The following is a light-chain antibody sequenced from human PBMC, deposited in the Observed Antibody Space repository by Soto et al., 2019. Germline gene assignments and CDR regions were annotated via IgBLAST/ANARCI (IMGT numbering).Light chain of an antibody. CDR2: GAS. CDR1: QSVGSN. V-gene: IGKV3-15*01. J-gene: IGKJ1*01. CDR3: QEYKNGWT. Sequence: DIVMTQSPATLSVSPGERATLSCRASQSVGSNLGWYQQKPGQPPRLLIYGASTRATGTPARFSGSGSGTEFSLTINSLQSEDFAVYYCQEYKNGWTFGQGTKVEV.